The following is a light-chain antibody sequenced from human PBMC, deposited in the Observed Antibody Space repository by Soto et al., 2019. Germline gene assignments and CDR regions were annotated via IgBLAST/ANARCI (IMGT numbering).Light chain of an antibody. V-gene: IGLV1-44*01. Sequence: QSVLTQPPSASGTPGQRVTISCSGSSSNIGSNTVSWYQQLPLSAPKLLIYSNNQRPSGVPDRFSGSKSATSASLAISGLQAEDEATYYCCSCGPKVTAIFGGGTKLTVL. CDR1: SSNIGSNT. CDR3: CSCGPKVTAI. J-gene: IGLJ2*01. CDR2: SNN.